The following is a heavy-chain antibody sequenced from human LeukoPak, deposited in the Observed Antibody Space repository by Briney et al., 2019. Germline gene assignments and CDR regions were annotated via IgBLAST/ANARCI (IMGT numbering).Heavy chain of an antibody. Sequence: PGGSLRLSCAASGFTFSSNGMHWVRQAPGKGLEWVAVISYDGTNKNYADSVKGRFTISRDSSKNTVYLEMNSLRGEDTAVYYCARDPEHYGSGSYLDYWGQGSLVTVSS. J-gene: IGHJ4*02. CDR3: ARDPEHYGSGSYLDY. CDR1: GFTFSSNG. D-gene: IGHD3-10*01. V-gene: IGHV3-30*12. CDR2: ISYDGTNK.